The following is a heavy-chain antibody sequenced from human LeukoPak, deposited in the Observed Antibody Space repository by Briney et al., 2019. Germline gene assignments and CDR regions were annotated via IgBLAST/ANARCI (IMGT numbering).Heavy chain of an antibody. D-gene: IGHD3-22*01. Sequence: GGSLRLSCAASGFTFSSYGMHWVRQAPGKGLEWVAFIWYDGSNKYYADSVKGRFTISRDNSKNTLYLQMNSLRAEDTAVYYCAKDPRQDTSSGYYLDYWGQGTLATVSS. J-gene: IGHJ4*02. CDR1: GFTFSSYG. V-gene: IGHV3-30*02. CDR2: IWYDGSNK. CDR3: AKDPRQDTSSGYYLDY.